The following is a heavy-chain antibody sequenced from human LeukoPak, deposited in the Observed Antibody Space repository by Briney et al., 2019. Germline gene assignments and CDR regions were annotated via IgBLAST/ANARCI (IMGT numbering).Heavy chain of an antibody. D-gene: IGHD6-13*01. Sequence: NPGGSLRLSCAASGFTFSSHYMNWVRQAPGKGLEWVSSITSSSSDIFYADSVKGRFTISRDNAKNTLYLQMNSLRAEDTAVYYCAKGYSSSWSFDYWGQGTLVTVSS. J-gene: IGHJ4*02. CDR1: GFTFSSHY. CDR3: AKGYSSSWSFDY. V-gene: IGHV3-21*01. CDR2: ITSSSSDI.